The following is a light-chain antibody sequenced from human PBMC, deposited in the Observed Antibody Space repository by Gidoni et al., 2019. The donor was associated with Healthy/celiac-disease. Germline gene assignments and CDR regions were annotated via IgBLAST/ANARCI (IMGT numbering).Light chain of an antibody. CDR2: AAS. CDR3: QQSYSTPRYT. V-gene: IGKV1-39*01. CDR1: QSISSY. J-gene: IGKJ2*01. Sequence: DIQMTHSPSSLSASVGDRVTITCRASQSISSYLNWYQQKPGKAPKLLIYAASSLQSGVPSRFSGSRSGTDFTLTISSLQPEDFATYYCQQSYSTPRYTFGQGTKLEIK.